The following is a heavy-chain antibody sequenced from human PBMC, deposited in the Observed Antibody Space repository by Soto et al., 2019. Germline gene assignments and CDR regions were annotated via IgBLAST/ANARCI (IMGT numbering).Heavy chain of an antibody. CDR1: GGSISSSPYN. CDR3: ARNPTGLPNRFDS. Sequence: SETLSLTCTVSGGSISSSPYNWGWIRQPPKKGLEWIGTISYSATTHYNTSLKSRVTMSVDTSKNQFSLKLSSVTAADTAVYSCARNPTGLPNRFDSWGQGTPAPVYS. V-gene: IGHV4-39*01. D-gene: IGHD1-1*01. CDR2: ISYSATT. J-gene: IGHJ5*01.